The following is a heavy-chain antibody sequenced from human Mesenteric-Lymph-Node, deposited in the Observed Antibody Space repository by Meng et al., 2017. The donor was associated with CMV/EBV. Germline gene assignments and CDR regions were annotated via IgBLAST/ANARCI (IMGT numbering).Heavy chain of an antibody. D-gene: IGHD5-24*01. V-gene: IGHV1-18*01. J-gene: IGHJ4*02. CDR3: ARILRGARDGYNSDFDY. Sequence: ASVKVSCKASGYTFTSYGISWVRQAPGQGLEWMGWISAYNGNTNYAQKLQGRVTMTTDTSTSTAYMELRSLRSDDTAVYYCARILRGARDGYNSDFDYWGQGTLVTVSS. CDR1: GYTFTSYG. CDR2: ISAYNGNT.